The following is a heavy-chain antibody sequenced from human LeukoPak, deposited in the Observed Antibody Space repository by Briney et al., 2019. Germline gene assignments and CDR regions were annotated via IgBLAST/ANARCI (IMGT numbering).Heavy chain of an antibody. V-gene: IGHV4-4*09. J-gene: IGHJ4*02. D-gene: IGHD6-13*01. CDR3: ARLRGAAGLDY. Sequence: PSETLSLTCTVSGGSISSYYWSWIRLPPGKGLEWIGYIYTSGSTNYNPSLKSRVTISVDTSKNQFSLKLSSVTAADTAVYYCARLRGAAGLDYWGQGTLVTVSS. CDR1: GGSISSYY. CDR2: IYTSGST.